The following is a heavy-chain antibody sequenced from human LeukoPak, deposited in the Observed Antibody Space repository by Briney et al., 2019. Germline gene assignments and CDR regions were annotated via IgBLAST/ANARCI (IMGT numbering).Heavy chain of an antibody. CDR1: GFTFSSYS. V-gene: IGHV3-21*01. D-gene: IGHD3-22*01. Sequence: GGSLRLSCAASGFTFSSYSMNWVRQAPGKGLEWVSSISSSSSYVYYADSVKGRFTISRDNAKNSLYLQMNSLRAEDTAVYYCARDVSDSYYGSSGHNDYWGQGTLVTVSS. CDR2: ISSSSSYV. CDR3: ARDVSDSYYGSSGHNDY. J-gene: IGHJ4*02.